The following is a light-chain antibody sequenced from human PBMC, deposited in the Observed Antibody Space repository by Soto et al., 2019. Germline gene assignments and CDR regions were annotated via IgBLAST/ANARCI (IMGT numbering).Light chain of an antibody. CDR2: GAS. Sequence: EIVMTQSPATLSVSPGERATLSCRASQSVSSNFTWYQQKPGQPPRLLIYGASTRATGIPARCSGSGSWTEFTLPISSLQSEDFVVYYCQQYNNWPPLTFGGGTKVEIK. V-gene: IGKV3-15*01. J-gene: IGKJ4*01. CDR3: QQYNNWPPLT. CDR1: QSVSSN.